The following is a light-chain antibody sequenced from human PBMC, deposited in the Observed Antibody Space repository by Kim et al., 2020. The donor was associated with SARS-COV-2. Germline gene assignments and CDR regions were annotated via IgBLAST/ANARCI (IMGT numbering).Light chain of an antibody. CDR3: CSYADTSTLV. Sequence: GQSLTISCTGTSSDVGSFNLVSWYQQEPGKAPKLMIYEATKRPSGVSNRFSSSKSGNTASLTISGLQAEDEADYYCCSYADTSTLVFGGGTQLTVL. V-gene: IGLV2-23*01. CDR2: EAT. CDR1: SSDVGSFNL. J-gene: IGLJ2*01.